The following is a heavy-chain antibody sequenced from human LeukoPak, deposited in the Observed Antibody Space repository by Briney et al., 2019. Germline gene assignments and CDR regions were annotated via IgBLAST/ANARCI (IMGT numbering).Heavy chain of an antibody. CDR2: IYYSGST. CDR3: ARLGQYYDFWSGYYGYGMDV. V-gene: IGHV4-59*08. D-gene: IGHD3-3*01. CDR1: GGSISSYY. J-gene: IGHJ6*02. Sequence: SETLSLTCTVSGGSISSYYWSWIRQPPGKGLEWIGYIYYSGSTNYNPSLKSRVTISVDTSKNQFSLKLSSVTAADTAVYYCARLGQYYDFWSGYYGYGMDVWGQGTTVTVSS.